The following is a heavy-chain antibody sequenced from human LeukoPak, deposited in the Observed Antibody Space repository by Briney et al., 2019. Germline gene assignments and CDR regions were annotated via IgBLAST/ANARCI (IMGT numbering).Heavy chain of an antibody. V-gene: IGHV4-34*01. CDR1: GGSFSGYY. J-gene: IGHJ4*02. D-gene: IGHD3-22*01. CDR2: INHSGST. CDR3: ARGAREITMIVVVDYYFDY. Sequence: PSETLSLTCAVYGGSFSGYYWSWIRQPPGKGLEWIGEINHSGSTDYNPSLKSRVTISVDTSKNQFSLKLSSVTAADTAVYYCARGAREITMIVVVDYYFDYWGQGTLVTVSS.